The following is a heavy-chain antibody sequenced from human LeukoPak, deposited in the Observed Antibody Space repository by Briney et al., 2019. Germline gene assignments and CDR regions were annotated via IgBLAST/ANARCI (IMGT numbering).Heavy chain of an antibody. J-gene: IGHJ4*02. CDR2: ISGSGGST. Sequence: GGSLRLSCAASGFTFSNYAVNWVRQAPGKGLEWVSAISGSGGSTYYADSVKGRFTISRDNSKNTLYLQMSSLRAEDTAVYYCARGASYSSGWYAVDYWGQGTLVTVSS. CDR1: GFTFSNYA. D-gene: IGHD6-19*01. CDR3: ARGASYSSGWYAVDY. V-gene: IGHV3-23*01.